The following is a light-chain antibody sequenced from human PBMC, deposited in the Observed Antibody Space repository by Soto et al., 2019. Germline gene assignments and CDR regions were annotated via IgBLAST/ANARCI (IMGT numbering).Light chain of an antibody. CDR1: QSVSNY. CDR2: DAS. Sequence: EIVLTQSPATLSLSPGERATLSCRASQSVSNYLAWYQQKPGQSPRLLIYDASNRATGIPARFSGSGSWTDFTLTISSLEPEDFAVYYCQHRSNWPPLTFGPGTKVDIK. J-gene: IGKJ3*01. V-gene: IGKV3-11*01. CDR3: QHRSNWPPLT.